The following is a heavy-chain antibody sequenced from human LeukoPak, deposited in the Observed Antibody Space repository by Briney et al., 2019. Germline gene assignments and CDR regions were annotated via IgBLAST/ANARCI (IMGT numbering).Heavy chain of an antibody. Sequence: GGSLRLSCAASGFTFSSYGMHWVRQAPGKGLEWVAVIWYDGSNKYYADSVKGRFTISRDNSKNTLYLQMNSLRAEDTAVYYCARGSLAWEQLVIIHAFDIWGQGTMVTVSS. CDR3: ARGSLAWEQLVIIHAFDI. D-gene: IGHD6-6*01. CDR1: GFTFSSYG. J-gene: IGHJ3*02. V-gene: IGHV3-33*01. CDR2: IWYDGSNK.